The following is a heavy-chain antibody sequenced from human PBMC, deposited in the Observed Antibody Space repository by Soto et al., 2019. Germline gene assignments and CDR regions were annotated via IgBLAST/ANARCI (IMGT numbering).Heavy chain of an antibody. CDR2: ISWNSCSI. D-gene: IGHD2-15*01. CDR3: AKDTSEMVAAINDAFDI. Sequence: EVQLVESGGGLVQPGRSLRLSCAASGFTFDDYAMHWVRQAPGKGLEWVSGISWNSCSIGYAVSVKGRFTISRDNAKNSLYLKMNSLRAEDTALYYCAKDTSEMVAAINDAFDIWGQGTMVTVSS. J-gene: IGHJ3*02. CDR1: GFTFDDYA. V-gene: IGHV3-9*01.